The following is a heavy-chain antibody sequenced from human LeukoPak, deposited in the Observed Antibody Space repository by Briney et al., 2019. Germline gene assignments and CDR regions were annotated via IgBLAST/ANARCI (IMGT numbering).Heavy chain of an antibody. CDR3: ARVYSGYDYYSS. J-gene: IGHJ5*02. CDR1: GFIVSSNY. CDR2: IYSGGTT. Sequence: GGSLRLSCVVSGFIVSSNYMSWVRQAPGKGLEWVSVIYSGGTTYYADSVKGRFTISRDNSKNTLYLQMNSLRAEDTAVYYCARVYSGYDYYSSWGQGTLVTVSS. D-gene: IGHD5-12*01. V-gene: IGHV3-66*01.